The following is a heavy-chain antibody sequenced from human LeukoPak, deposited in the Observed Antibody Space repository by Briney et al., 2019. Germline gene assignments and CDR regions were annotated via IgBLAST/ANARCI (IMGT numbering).Heavy chain of an antibody. Sequence: PGGSLRLSCPPPGFNFRSYSLSWGRQAPGKGLAWVSKISGSGGSTYYADSVKGRFTISKDNSKNTLYLQMNSLRAGDTAVYYCAKSPARYCSGGSCYRDYYMDVWGKGTTVTISS. J-gene: IGHJ6*03. D-gene: IGHD2-15*01. CDR3: AKSPARYCSGGSCYRDYYMDV. CDR1: GFNFRSYS. CDR2: ISGSGGST. V-gene: IGHV3-23*01.